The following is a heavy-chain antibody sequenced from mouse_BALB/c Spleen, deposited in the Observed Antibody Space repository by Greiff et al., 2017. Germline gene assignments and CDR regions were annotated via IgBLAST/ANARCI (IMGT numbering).Heavy chain of an antibody. V-gene: IGHV5-17*02. CDR2: ISSGCSTI. Sequence: EVKLVESGGGLVQPGGSRKLSCAASGFTFSSFGMHWVRQAPEKGLEWVAYISSGCSTIYYADTVKGRFTISRDNAKNTLFLQMTSLRSEDTAMYYCAREGGYDGPRFAYWGQGTLVTVSA. CDR3: AREGGYDGPRFAY. CDR1: GFTFSSFG. J-gene: IGHJ3*01. D-gene: IGHD2-14*01.